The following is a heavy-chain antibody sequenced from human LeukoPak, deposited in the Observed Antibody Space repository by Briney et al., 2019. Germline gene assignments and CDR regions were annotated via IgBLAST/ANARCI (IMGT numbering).Heavy chain of an antibody. J-gene: IGHJ4*02. CDR3: ARGPEQWLASDY. V-gene: IGHV4-34*01. CDR1: GGSFSGYY. D-gene: IGHD6-19*01. CDR2: INHSGST. Sequence: SETLSLACAVYGGSFSGYYWSWIRQPPGKGLEWIGEINHSGSTNYNPSLKSRVTISVDTSKNQFSLKLSSVTAADTAVYYCARGPEQWLASDYWGQGTLVTVSS.